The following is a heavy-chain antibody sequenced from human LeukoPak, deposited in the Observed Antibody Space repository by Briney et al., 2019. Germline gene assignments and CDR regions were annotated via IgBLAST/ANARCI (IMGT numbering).Heavy chain of an antibody. D-gene: IGHD6-6*01. J-gene: IGHJ4*02. Sequence: SETLSVTCTVSGGSVSSTSYYWRWLRQPPGKGLEWFGCIYASGSTYYNASLKSRVTMSVDTSKNQFSLKLSSVTAADTAVYYCAGSFYSSSSRSSTFDYWGQGTLVIVSS. CDR2: IYASGST. CDR3: AGSFYSSSSRSSTFDY. V-gene: IGHV4-39*01. CDR1: GGSVSSTSYY.